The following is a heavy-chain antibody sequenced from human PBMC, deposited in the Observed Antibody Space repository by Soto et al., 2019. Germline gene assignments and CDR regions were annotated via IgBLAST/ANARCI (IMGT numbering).Heavy chain of an antibody. V-gene: IGHV1-69*04. CDR3: ARDLGDYEGRWFDP. D-gene: IGHD4-17*01. CDR1: GGTFSSYT. J-gene: IGHJ5*02. CDR2: IIPILGIA. Sequence: SVKVSCKASGGTFSSYTISWVRQAPGQGLEWMGRIIPILGIANYAQKFQGRVTITADKSTSTAYMELSSLRSEDTAVYYCARDLGDYEGRWFDPWGQGTLVTVSS.